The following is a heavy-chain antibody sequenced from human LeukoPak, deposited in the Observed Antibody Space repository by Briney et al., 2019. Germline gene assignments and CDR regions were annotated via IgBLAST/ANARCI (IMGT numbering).Heavy chain of an antibody. CDR1: DDSITMYY. Sequence: SETLSLTCSVSDDSITMYYWTWIRQPPGKGLEWIGYVDHTGSTNFNPSLNGRVSISRDTSKNLFSLRLRSVTAADTAVYYCAREFSSGGSSRNWFDPWGQGTLVTVSS. D-gene: IGHD2-15*01. V-gene: IGHV4-59*01. CDR3: AREFSSGGSSRNWFDP. CDR2: VDHTGST. J-gene: IGHJ5*02.